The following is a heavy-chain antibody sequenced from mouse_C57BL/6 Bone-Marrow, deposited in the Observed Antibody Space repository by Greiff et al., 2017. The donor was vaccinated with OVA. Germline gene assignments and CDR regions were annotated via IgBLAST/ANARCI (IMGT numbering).Heavy chain of an antibody. CDR1: GYTFTSYW. V-gene: IGHV1-64*01. CDR3: ALGGDY. J-gene: IGHJ2*01. Sequence: VQLQQPGAELVKPGASVKLSCKASGYTFTSYWMHWVKQRPGQGLEWIGMIHPNSGSTNYNEKFKGKATLTVDKSSSTAYMQLSSLTSEDTAVYYCALGGDYWGQGTTLTVSA. D-gene: IGHD4-1*01. CDR2: IHPNSGST.